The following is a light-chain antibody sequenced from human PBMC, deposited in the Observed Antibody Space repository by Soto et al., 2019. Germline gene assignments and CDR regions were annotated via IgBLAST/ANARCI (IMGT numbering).Light chain of an antibody. J-gene: IGKJ5*01. CDR2: GAS. Sequence: ETVLTLSPGTLSLSPGERATLSCRASQSVDNSNLAWYQQKLGRAPRLLISGASTRATGIPDRFSGSGSETDFTLTIARLEPEDFAVYYCQQYGSSPRTFGQGTRLEIK. CDR1: QSVDNSN. CDR3: QQYGSSPRT. V-gene: IGKV3-20*01.